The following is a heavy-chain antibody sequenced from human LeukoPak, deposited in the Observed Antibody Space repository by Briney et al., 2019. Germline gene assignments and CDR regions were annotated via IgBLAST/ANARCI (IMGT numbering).Heavy chain of an antibody. Sequence: GAPVKVSCKASGYTFTSYGISWVRQAPGQGLEGMGWISAYNGNTNYAQKLQGRVTMTTDTSTSTAYMELRSLRSDDTAVYYCARENPDIVVVVAATPGWFDPWGQGTLVTVSS. D-gene: IGHD2-15*01. J-gene: IGHJ5*02. CDR3: ARENPDIVVVVAATPGWFDP. CDR1: GYTFTSYG. V-gene: IGHV1-18*01. CDR2: ISAYNGNT.